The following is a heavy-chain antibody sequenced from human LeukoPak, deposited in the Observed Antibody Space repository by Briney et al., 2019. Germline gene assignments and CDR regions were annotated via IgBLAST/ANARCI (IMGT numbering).Heavy chain of an antibody. D-gene: IGHD3-16*01. CDR2: IYYSGST. Sequence: KPSETLSLTCTVSGGSISSYYWSWLRQPPGKGLEWIGYIYYSGSTNYNPSLKSRVTISVDTSKNQFSLKLSSVTAADTAVYYCARDGFGSRTEDIWGQGTMVTVSS. CDR3: ARDGFGSRTEDI. J-gene: IGHJ3*02. V-gene: IGHV4-59*01. CDR1: GGSISSYY.